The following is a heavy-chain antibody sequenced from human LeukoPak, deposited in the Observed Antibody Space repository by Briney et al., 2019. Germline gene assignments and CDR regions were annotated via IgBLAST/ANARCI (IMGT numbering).Heavy chain of an antibody. CDR3: ARYCTFRTCSGTKFDS. D-gene: IGHD1-1*01. V-gene: IGHV3-7*01. J-gene: IGHJ4*02. CDR1: GMTFSSHW. Sequence: HSGGSLRLSCAASGMTFSSHWMSWVRQAPGKGLEWVANIKSDGSEKYYLDSVKGRFNISRDNAKNSLYLQMNSLRAEDSAVYYCARYCTFRTCSGTKFDSWGQGTLVTVSS. CDR2: IKSDGSEK.